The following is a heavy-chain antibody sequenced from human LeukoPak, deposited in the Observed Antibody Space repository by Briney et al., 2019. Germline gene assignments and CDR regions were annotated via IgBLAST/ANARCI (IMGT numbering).Heavy chain of an antibody. Sequence: ASVKVSCKASGYTFTSYGISWVRQAPGQGLEWMGWISAYNGNTNYAQKLQGRVTMTTDTSTSTAYMELRSLRSDDTAVYYCARVKDYDYVWGSYRYTLYFDYWGQGTLVTVSS. D-gene: IGHD3-16*02. CDR2: ISAYNGNT. CDR1: GYTFTSYG. J-gene: IGHJ4*02. CDR3: ARVKDYDYVWGSYRYTLYFDY. V-gene: IGHV1-18*01.